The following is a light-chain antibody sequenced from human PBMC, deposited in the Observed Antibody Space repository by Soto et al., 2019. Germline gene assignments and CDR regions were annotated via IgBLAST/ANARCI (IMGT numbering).Light chain of an antibody. V-gene: IGKV3-20*01. CDR2: GAF. J-gene: IGKJ5*01. CDR1: QSVSTSF. CDR3: QQYGGTPPIP. Sequence: VLTQYTGTLSLSPGQRATLSCRASQSVSTSFLAWYQQKPGQAPRLLIYGAFSRATGIPDRFSGSGSGTDFTLTISRLEPEDFAVHYCQQYGGTPPIPFGQGGLLEI.